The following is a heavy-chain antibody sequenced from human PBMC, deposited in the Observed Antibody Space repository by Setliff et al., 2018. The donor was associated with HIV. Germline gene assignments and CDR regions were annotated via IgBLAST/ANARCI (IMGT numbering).Heavy chain of an antibody. CDR1: GGSISSYY. D-gene: IGHD6-13*01. Sequence: KTSETLSLTCTVSGGSISSYYWSWIRQPAGKGLEWIGRIYTSGSTNYNPSLKSRVTMSVDTSKNQFSLKLSSVTAADTAVYYCARERLVAAAGRGVFDYWGQGTLVTVSS. CDR2: IYTSGST. V-gene: IGHV4-4*07. J-gene: IGHJ4*02. CDR3: ARERLVAAAGRGVFDY.